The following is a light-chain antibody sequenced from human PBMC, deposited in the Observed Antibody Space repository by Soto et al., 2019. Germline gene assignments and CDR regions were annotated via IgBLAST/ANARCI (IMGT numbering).Light chain of an antibody. CDR3: QQYGSAPLT. Sequence: EIVLTQSPGTLSLSPGERATLSCRASQNVNNNYLAWYQQKPGQAPRLVIYGASRRATDIPDRFSGSGSGTDFTLTISRLEPEDSAVYSCQQYGSAPLTFGGGTKVEIK. CDR2: GAS. J-gene: IGKJ4*01. V-gene: IGKV3-20*01. CDR1: QNVNNNY.